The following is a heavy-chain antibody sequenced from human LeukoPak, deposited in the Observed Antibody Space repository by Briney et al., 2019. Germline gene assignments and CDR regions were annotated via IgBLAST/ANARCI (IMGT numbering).Heavy chain of an antibody. J-gene: IGHJ4*02. CDR3: TTDEDPFEY. Sequence: PGGSLRLSCAASGFTVSSNYMSWVRQAPGKGLEWVSSISSSSSYIYYADSVKGRFTISRDNAKNSLYLQMDSLRAGDTAVYYCTTDEDPFEYWGRGTLVTVSS. V-gene: IGHV3-21*01. CDR2: ISSSSSYI. CDR1: GFTVSSNY.